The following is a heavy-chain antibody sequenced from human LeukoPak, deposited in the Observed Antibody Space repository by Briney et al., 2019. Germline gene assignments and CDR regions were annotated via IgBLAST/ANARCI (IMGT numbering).Heavy chain of an antibody. J-gene: IGHJ4*02. V-gene: IGHV3-7*03. Sequence: GGSLRLSCTASGFTFSSYWMDWVRQAPGKGLEWVANIKQDGSEKYYADSVKGRFTISRDNAKNSLYLQMNSLRAEDTAVYYCARDRDWYSFDSWGQGTLVTVSS. CDR1: GFTFSSYW. D-gene: IGHD6-19*01. CDR3: ARDRDWYSFDS. CDR2: IKQDGSEK.